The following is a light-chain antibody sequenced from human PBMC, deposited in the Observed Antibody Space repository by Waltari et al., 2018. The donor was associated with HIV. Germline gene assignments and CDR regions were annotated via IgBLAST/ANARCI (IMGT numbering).Light chain of an antibody. V-gene: IGKV3-15*01. J-gene: IGKJ4*01. CDR1: QRVRSN. CDR2: SAS. CDR3: QQYDDWPPLT. Sequence: EIVMTQSPATLSVSPGDRANVSCMASQRVRSNLAWYQQKPGQAPRLLIFSASTRAAGTPARFSGGLSGTEFTLTITSLQSADFAVYYCQQYDDWPPLTFGGGTKVEI.